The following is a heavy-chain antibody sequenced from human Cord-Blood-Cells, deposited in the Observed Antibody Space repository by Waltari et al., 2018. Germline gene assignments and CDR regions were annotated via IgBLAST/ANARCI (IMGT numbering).Heavy chain of an antibody. Sequence: QITLKESGPTLVKPTQTLTLTCTFSGFSLSTSGVGVGWIRQTPGKALEWLALIYWNDDKRYIPSQKSRLTITKDTSKNQVVLTMTNMDPVDTATYYCAHRRSYYGSGSYYNSYYYFDYWGQGTLVTVSS. CDR3: AHRRSYYGSGSYYNSYYYFDY. D-gene: IGHD3-10*01. V-gene: IGHV2-5*01. CDR1: GFSLSTSGVG. CDR2: IYWNDDK. J-gene: IGHJ4*02.